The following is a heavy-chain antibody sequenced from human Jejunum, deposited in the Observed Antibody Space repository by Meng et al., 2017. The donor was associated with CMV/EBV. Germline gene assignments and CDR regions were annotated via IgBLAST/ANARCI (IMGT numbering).Heavy chain of an antibody. Sequence: QGPVPESGPALVKPSETLSLPCTVSGGSINNYYWSWIRQSAGKGLEWIGRFYSSDTYNYHPSLNSRVTMSLDTSKKQFSLILSSVTAADTARYYCARGPGASTREGFDHWGLGTLVTVSS. CDR3: ARGPGASTREGFDH. V-gene: IGHV4-4*07. J-gene: IGHJ4*02. CDR2: FYSSDTY. CDR1: GGSINNYY. D-gene: IGHD1-26*01.